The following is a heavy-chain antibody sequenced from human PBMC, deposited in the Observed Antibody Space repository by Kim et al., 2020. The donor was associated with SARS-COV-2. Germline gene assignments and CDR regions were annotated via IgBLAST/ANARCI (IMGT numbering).Heavy chain of an antibody. Sequence: GGSLRLSCAASGFTFSNDAMNWVRQAPGKGLEWVSVISAHSDSAFYDYSVKGRVTISRDTSKKKHSLQMNSMRADDTAVYYCAKHFYDNSGHADVYDYSG. D-gene: IGHD3-22*01. CDR2: ISAHSDSA. CDR1: GFTFSNDA. J-gene: IGHJ4*01. CDR3: AKHFYDNSGHADVYDY. V-gene: IGHV3-23*01.